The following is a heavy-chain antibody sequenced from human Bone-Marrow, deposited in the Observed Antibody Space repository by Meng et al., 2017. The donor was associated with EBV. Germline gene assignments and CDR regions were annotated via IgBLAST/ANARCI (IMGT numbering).Heavy chain of an antibody. CDR2: IYHSGST. D-gene: IGHD5-12*01. J-gene: IGHJ4*02. CDR1: VDLFSSIYW. V-gene: IGHV4-4*02. Sequence: GPCVVMAAGTLPLTWCCSVDLFSSIYWCSWGRQPPGKGLEWIRDIYHSGSTEYNPSLRNRVTISIDKSKNKFSLKLTSVTAADTAVYYCARVRVGGYDIDHWGQGTLVTVSS. CDR3: ARVRVGGYDIDH.